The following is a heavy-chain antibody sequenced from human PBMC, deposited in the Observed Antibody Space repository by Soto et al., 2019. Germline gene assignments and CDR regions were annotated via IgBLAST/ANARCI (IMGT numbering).Heavy chain of an antibody. D-gene: IGHD5-18*01. J-gene: IGHJ4*02. CDR1: GYTFTSYG. V-gene: IGHV1-18*01. Sequence: QVQLVQSGAEVKKPGASVKVSCKASGYTFTSYGISWVRQAPGQGLEWMGCISTYNGNTNYAQKLQGRVTMTTDTSTSTACMELRSLRSDDTAVYYCAKERGYSYGYDYWGQGTLVTVSS. CDR2: ISTYNGNT. CDR3: AKERGYSYGYDY.